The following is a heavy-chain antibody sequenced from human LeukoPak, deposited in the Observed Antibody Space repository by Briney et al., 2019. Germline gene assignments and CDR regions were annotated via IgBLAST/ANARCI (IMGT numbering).Heavy chain of an antibody. D-gene: IGHD2-2*01. V-gene: IGHV1-2*02. Sequence: ASVKVSCKASGYTFTGYYMHWVRQAPGQGLEWMGWINPNSGGTNYAQRFQGRVTMTRDTSFITAYMELSRLRSEDTAVYYCARDLLSTLVPAAHFDAFDIWGQGTMVTVSS. CDR1: GYTFTGYY. CDR3: ARDLLSTLVPAAHFDAFDI. CDR2: INPNSGGT. J-gene: IGHJ3*02.